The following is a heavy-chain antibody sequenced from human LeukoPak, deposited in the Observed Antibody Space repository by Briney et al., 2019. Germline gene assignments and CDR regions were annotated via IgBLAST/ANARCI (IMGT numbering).Heavy chain of an antibody. CDR2: IYCNSGHT. D-gene: IGHD3-3*01. V-gene: IGHV4-39*07. CDR3: AREADGFFGGVKAIEY. J-gene: IGHJ4*02. CDR1: GDSISSSVFY. Sequence: SETLSLTCTVSGDSISSSVFYWTWIRQSPGKGLEWIGNIYCNSGHTSYNPSLQSRVTISRDTSNNQFSLRLGSVTAADTAVYYCAREADGFFGGVKAIEYGGQGTRVTVSS.